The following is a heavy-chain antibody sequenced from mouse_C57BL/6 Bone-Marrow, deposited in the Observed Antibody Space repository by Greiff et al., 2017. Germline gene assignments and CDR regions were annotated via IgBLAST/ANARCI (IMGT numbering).Heavy chain of an antibody. CDR2: INPSSGYT. Sequence: VQLQQSGAELARPGASVQMSCKASGYTFTSSTMHWVKQRPGQGLEWIGYINPSSGYTKYNQKFKDKATLTADKSSSTAYMQLSSLTSEDSAVYYCARCYGAYWGQGTLVTVSA. J-gene: IGHJ3*01. V-gene: IGHV1-4*01. D-gene: IGHD1-1*02. CDR3: ARCYGAY. CDR1: GYTFTSST.